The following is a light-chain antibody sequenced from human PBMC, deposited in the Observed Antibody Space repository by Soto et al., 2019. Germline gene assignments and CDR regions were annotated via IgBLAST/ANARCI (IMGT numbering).Light chain of an antibody. CDR1: QSISSY. J-gene: IGKJ2*01. CDR3: QQSYSTPYT. CDR2: AAS. V-gene: IGKV1-39*01. Sequence: DIQMTQSPSSLSASVGDRVTITCRASQSISSYLNWFQLKPGKAPKLLIYAASTLQSGVLSRFSGSGSGTDFTLTISSLQPEDFATYYCQQSYSTPYTFGQGTKLEIK.